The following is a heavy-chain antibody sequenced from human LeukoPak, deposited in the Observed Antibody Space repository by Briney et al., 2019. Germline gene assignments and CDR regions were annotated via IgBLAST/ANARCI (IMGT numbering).Heavy chain of an antibody. CDR3: ARRGVTTRDSYYYAMHV. J-gene: IGHJ6*02. V-gene: IGHV1-3*01. CDR2: INPGDGDT. CDR1: GYTFINYA. D-gene: IGHD2-21*02. Sequence: ASVKVSCKASGYTFINYAVHWVRQAPGQRPEWMGRINPGDGDTKYSQNFQGRVTFARDTSANTAFMELSSLRSEDTAVYYCARRGVTTRDSYYYAMHVWGQGTTVTVSS.